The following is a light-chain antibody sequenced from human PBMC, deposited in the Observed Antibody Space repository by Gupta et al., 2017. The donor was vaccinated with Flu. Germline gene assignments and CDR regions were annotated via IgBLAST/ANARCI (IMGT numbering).Light chain of an antibody. CDR1: SGHSTYA. CDR2: LNRDGSH. V-gene: IGLV4-69*01. CDR3: QTWNTGIRV. Sequence: QLVLTQSPSASASLGASVKLTCTLSSGHSTYAIAWHQQQPGKAPRYLIKLNRDGSHAKGDGLPDRFSGSASGAARYLIISSLHSEDEADYYCQTWNTGIRVFGGGTKLTVL. J-gene: IGLJ3*02.